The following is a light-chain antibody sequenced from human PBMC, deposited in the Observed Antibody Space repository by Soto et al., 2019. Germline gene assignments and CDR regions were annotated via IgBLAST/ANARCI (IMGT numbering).Light chain of an antibody. CDR1: QSVSNNY. J-gene: IGKJ3*01. CDR3: QQYGSSPPLT. CDR2: GAS. V-gene: IGKV3-20*01. Sequence: DMVLTQSPGTLSLSPGERVTLSCTASQSVSNNYLAWYQQKPGQSPRLLIYGASSRATGIPDRFSGSVSGTDFTLTISRLEPEDSAVYWCQQYGSSPPLTFGPGTKVHI.